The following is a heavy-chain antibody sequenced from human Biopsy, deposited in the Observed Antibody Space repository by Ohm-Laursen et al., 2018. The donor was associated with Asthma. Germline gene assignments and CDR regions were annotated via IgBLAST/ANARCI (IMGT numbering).Heavy chain of an antibody. V-gene: IGHV1-18*01. D-gene: IGHD3-10*01. CDR2: ISVYNGNT. J-gene: IGHJ6*02. Sequence: ASVKASCKTSGSTFNSAGITWVRQAPGQGLEWMGWISVYNGNTKVAQKLQDRVTMITDTSTSTAYMELRSLRSDDTAVYFCARAVDYSHYYGIDVWGQGTTVTVS. CDR3: ARAVDYSHYYGIDV. CDR1: GSTFNSAG.